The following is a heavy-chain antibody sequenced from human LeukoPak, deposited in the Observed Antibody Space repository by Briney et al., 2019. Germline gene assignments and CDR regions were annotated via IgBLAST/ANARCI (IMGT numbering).Heavy chain of an antibody. CDR3: AREFPNCGGDCFDP. J-gene: IGHJ5*02. CDR2: INPNTGGT. CDR1: GYTFTGYY. Sequence: ASVKVSCKASGYTFTGYYLHWVRQAPGQELEWMGWINPNTGGTNFAQKFQGWVTMTRDTSISTAYIELSRLRSDDTAVYFCAREFPNCGGDCFDPWGQGTLVTVSS. V-gene: IGHV1-2*04. D-gene: IGHD2-21*01.